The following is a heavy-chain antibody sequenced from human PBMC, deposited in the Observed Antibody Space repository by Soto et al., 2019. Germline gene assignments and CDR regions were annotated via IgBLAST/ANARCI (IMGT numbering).Heavy chain of an antibody. V-gene: IGHV3-30*18. CDR3: AKDREEMSRSWPAY. J-gene: IGHJ4*02. CDR2: ISYDGTNK. Sequence: VGSLRLSCAASGFTFSKYGMHWVRQAPGKGLEWVAVISYDGTNKKYADSVKGRFTISRDNSKNTLYLQVDSLRAEDTALYYCAKDREEMSRSWPAYWGQGTLVTVSS. CDR1: GFTFSKYG.